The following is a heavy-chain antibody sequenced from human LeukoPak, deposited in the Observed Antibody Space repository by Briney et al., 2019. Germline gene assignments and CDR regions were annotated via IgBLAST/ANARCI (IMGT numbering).Heavy chain of an antibody. J-gene: IGHJ4*02. CDR1: GYTFTSYG. D-gene: IGHD2-8*01. Sequence: ASVKVSCKASGYTFTSYGISWVRQAPGQGLEWVGWISAYNGNTNYAQKLQGRVTMTTDTSTSTAYMELRSLRSDDTAVYYCARDPGCTNGVCLEGDFDYWGQGTLVTVSS. CDR2: ISAYNGNT. CDR3: ARDPGCTNGVCLEGDFDY. V-gene: IGHV1-18*01.